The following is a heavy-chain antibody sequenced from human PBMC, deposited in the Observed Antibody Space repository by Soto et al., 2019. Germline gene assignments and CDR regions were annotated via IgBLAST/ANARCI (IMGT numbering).Heavy chain of an antibody. Sequence: EVQLVESGGGLVQPGGSLRLSCAASEFSFSRYWMHWVRQAPGKGLMWVSRINSDGSGTSYADSVKGRFTISRYNAKNTLYLQMNRLRVEDTAVYYCARGWVNYGSGSYDVWGQGTTVTVSS. CDR3: ARGWVNYGSGSYDV. CDR2: INSDGSGT. D-gene: IGHD3-10*01. V-gene: IGHV3-74*01. J-gene: IGHJ6*02. CDR1: EFSFSRYW.